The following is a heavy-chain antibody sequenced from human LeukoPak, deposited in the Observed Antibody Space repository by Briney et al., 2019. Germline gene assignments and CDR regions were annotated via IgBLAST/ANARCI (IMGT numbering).Heavy chain of an antibody. Sequence: AGGSLRLSCAASGFTFSSYGMHWVRQAPGKGLEWVAYIQYDGSNEQYAHSVKGRFRISRDSTKNILYLQMNSLRAEDTAVYYCARWDMAAAATGDYWGQGTLVTVSS. V-gene: IGHV3-30*19. D-gene: IGHD6-13*01. J-gene: IGHJ4*02. CDR1: GFTFSSYG. CDR3: ARWDMAAAATGDY. CDR2: IQYDGSNE.